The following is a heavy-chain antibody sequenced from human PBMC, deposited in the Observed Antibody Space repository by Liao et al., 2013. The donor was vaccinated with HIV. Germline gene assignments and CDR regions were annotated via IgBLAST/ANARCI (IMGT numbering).Heavy chain of an antibody. Sequence: QLQLQESGPGLVKPSETLSLTCTVSGGSISSSSYYWGWIRQPPGKGLEWIGSIYYSGSTYYKPSLKSRVTISVDTSKNQFSLKLSSVTAADTAVYYCARVRVIRPNWFDPWGQGTLVTVSS. D-gene: IGHD3-16*02. J-gene: IGHJ5*02. V-gene: IGHV4-39*07. CDR3: ARVRVIRPNWFDP. CDR2: IYYSGST. CDR1: GGSISSSSYY.